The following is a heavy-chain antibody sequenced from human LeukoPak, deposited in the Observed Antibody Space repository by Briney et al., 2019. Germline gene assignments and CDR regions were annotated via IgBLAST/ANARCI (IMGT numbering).Heavy chain of an antibody. Sequence: SGGSLRLSCAASGFTFSSYSMTWVRQAPGKGLEWVSSISSSSSYIYYADSVKGRLTISRDNAKNSLYLQMNSLRAEDTALYYCAKDSGRGNFDYWGQGTLVTVSS. CDR1: GFTFSSYS. J-gene: IGHJ4*02. V-gene: IGHV3-21*04. CDR3: AKDSGRGNFDY. D-gene: IGHD3-10*01. CDR2: ISSSSSYI.